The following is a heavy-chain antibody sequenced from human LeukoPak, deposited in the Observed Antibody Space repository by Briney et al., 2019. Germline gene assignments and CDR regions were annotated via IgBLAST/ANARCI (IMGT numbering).Heavy chain of an antibody. Sequence: SETLSLTCAVYGGSFSGYYWSWIRQPPGKGLEWIGEINHSGSTNYNPSLKSRVTISVDTSKNQFSLKLSSVTAADTAVYYCARSLPDYDILTGSFLAWGQGTLVIVSS. D-gene: IGHD3-9*01. CDR2: INHSGST. J-gene: IGHJ5*02. V-gene: IGHV4-34*01. CDR3: ARSLPDYDILTGSFLA. CDR1: GGSFSGYY.